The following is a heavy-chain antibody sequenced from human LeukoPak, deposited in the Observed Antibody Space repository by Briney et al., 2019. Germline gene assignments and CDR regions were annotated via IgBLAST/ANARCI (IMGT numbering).Heavy chain of an antibody. CDR3: AREPYCSGGSCYSNWFDP. D-gene: IGHD2-15*01. CDR2: ISSSSSYI. CDR1: GFTFSSYS. J-gene: IGHJ5*02. Sequence: GGSLRLSCAASGFTFSSYSMNWVRQAPREGLEWVSSISSSSSYIYYADLVKGRFTISRDNAKNSLYLQMNSLRAEDTAVYYCAREPYCSGGSCYSNWFDPWGQGTLVTVSP. V-gene: IGHV3-21*01.